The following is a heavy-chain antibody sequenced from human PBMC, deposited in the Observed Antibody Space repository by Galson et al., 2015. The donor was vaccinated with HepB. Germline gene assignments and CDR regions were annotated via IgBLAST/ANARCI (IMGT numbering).Heavy chain of an antibody. CDR3: TRDAPWYCGSGSHDY. D-gene: IGHD3-10*01. J-gene: IGHJ4*02. Sequence: SLRLSCAASGLTFGNFAMSWVRQAPGKGLEWVGLIRSTVSGATTEYAASVKGRFTISRDDSKSIAYLQMNSLKTEDTAVYYCTRDAPWYCGSGSHDYWGQGTLVTVSS. CDR1: GLTFGNFA. CDR2: IRSTVSGATT. V-gene: IGHV3-49*04.